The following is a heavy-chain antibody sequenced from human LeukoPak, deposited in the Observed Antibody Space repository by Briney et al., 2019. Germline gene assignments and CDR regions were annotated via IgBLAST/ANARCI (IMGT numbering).Heavy chain of an antibody. CDR2: ISGSSGST. J-gene: IGHJ4*02. V-gene: IGHV3-23*01. Sequence: GGSLRLSCAASGFTFSNYAMTWVRQAPGKGLEWVSGISGSSGSTYYADSVKGRFTISRDNSKNTLYLQMNSLRVEDTAIYYCAKDSGYYYDSSGYYNRFDYWGQGTLATVSS. CDR3: AKDSGYYYDSSGYYNRFDY. D-gene: IGHD3-22*01. CDR1: GFTFSNYA.